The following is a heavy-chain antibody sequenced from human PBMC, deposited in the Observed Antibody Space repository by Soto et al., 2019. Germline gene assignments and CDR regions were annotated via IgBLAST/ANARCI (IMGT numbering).Heavy chain of an antibody. J-gene: IGHJ4*03. CDR1: GGSISSSSYY. CDR2: IYYSGST. CDR3: ARGEWLYSFLDY. D-gene: IGHD3-3*01. Sequence: SETLSLTCTVSGGSISSSSYYWGWIRQPPGKGLEWIGSIYYSGSTYYNPSLKSRVTISVDTSKNQFSLKLSSVTAADTAVYYCARGEWLYSFLDYWGQGTAVTVSS. V-gene: IGHV4-39*07.